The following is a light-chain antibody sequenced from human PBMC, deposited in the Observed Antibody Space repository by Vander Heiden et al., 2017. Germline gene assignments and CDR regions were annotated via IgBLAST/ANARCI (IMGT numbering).Light chain of an antibody. CDR2: SDS. CDR3: QSADSSGTFVV. J-gene: IGLJ2*01. Sequence: YELTQPPSVSVSPGQTARITCSGHALPTQYSYWYQQKPGLAPVMLRYSDSERPSGIPGRFSASKSGTTVTLTISPVQAEDEADYYCQSADSSGTFVVFGGGTKLTVL. CDR1: ALPTQY. V-gene: IGLV3-25*03.